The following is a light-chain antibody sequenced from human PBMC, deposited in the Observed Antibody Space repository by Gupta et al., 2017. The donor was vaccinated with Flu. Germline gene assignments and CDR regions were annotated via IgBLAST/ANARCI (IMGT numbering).Light chain of an antibody. Sequence: ATLSVSPGERVTLSCRASQSIKNNLAWYQQKPGQAPRLLIHGASTGATGIPARFSGSGSGREFTLTISSLQSEDFAFYYCQQYDDWPLYTFGQGTKLEIK. CDR2: GAS. V-gene: IGKV3-15*01. J-gene: IGKJ2*01. CDR1: QSIKNN. CDR3: QQYDDWPLYT.